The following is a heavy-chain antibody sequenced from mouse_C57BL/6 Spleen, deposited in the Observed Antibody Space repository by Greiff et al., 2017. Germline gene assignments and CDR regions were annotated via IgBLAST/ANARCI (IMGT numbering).Heavy chain of an antibody. D-gene: IGHD1-1*01. CDR1: GYAFTNYL. J-gene: IGHJ3*01. Sequence: VQLQQSGAELVRPGTSVKVSCKASGYAFTNYLIEWVKQRPGQGLEWIGVINPGSGGTNYNEKFKGKATLTAAKASSTAYMQLSSLTSEDSAVYFCARGSSYPAWFAYWGQGTLVTVSA. CDR2: INPGSGGT. CDR3: ARGSSYPAWFAY. V-gene: IGHV1-54*01.